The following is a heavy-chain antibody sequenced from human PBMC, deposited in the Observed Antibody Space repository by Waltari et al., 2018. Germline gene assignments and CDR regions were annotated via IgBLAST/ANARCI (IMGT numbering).Heavy chain of an antibody. D-gene: IGHD3-3*02. CDR1: GGSISSHY. Sequence: QVQLQESGPGLVKPSETLSLTCTVSGGSISSHYWSWIRQPPGRGLEWIGYIYYSGSTNYNPSLKSRVTISVDTSKNQFSLKLSSVTAADTAVYYCARAISPFRAFDIWGQGTMVTVSS. J-gene: IGHJ3*02. V-gene: IGHV4-59*11. CDR3: ARAISPFRAFDI. CDR2: IYYSGST.